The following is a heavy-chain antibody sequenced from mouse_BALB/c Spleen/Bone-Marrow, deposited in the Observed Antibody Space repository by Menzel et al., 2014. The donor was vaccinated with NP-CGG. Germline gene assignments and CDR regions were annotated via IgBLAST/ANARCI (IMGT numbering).Heavy chain of an antibody. J-gene: IGHJ2*01. Sequence: EVQLQQSGPELVMPGASVKISCKTSGYTFTDYTLHWVKQSHGKSLEWIGGVNPNIGGTNYNQKFKDKASLTVNKSSTTAHMELRSLTSEDSAVYYCARGRWYYWGQGTTLTVSS. V-gene: IGHV1-22*01. CDR1: GYTFTDYT. D-gene: IGHD2-3*01. CDR3: ARGRWYY. CDR2: VNPNIGGT.